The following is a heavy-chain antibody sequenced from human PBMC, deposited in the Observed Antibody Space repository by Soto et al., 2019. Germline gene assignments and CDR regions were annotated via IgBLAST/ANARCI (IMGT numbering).Heavy chain of an antibody. V-gene: IGHV4-61*08. D-gene: IGHD2-15*01. CDR1: GGSINSGGYY. CDR2: IYYSGST. J-gene: IGHJ5*02. CDR3: ARVLRYCSGGSCYTVDP. Sequence: SETLSLTCTVSGGSINSGGYYWSWIRQPPGKGLEWIGYIYYSGSTNYNPSLKSRVTISVDTSKNQFSLKLSSVTAADTAVYYCARVLRYCSGGSCYTVDPWGQGTLVTVSS.